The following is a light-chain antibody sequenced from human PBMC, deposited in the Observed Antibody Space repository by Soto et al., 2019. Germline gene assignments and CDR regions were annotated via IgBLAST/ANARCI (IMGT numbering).Light chain of an antibody. Sequence: DIQMTQSPSTLSASVGDRVTITCRASQSIGEWLAWFQQKPGKAPKLLIFAASTLESGVPPRFSGSGSGTDFTLTISSLQHDDFANYFCQQYDSYSYTFGQGTKLEIK. J-gene: IGKJ2*01. V-gene: IGKV1-5*03. CDR1: QSIGEW. CDR3: QQYDSYSYT. CDR2: AAS.